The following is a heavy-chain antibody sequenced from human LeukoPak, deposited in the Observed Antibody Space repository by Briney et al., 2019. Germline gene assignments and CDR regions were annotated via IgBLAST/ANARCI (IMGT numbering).Heavy chain of an antibody. D-gene: IGHD5/OR15-5a*01. CDR2: ISSSSSTI. J-gene: IGHJ3*02. V-gene: IGHV3-48*01. CDR1: GLTFSSYG. Sequence: GGSLRLSCAASGLTFSSYGMNWVRQAPGKGLEWVSYISSSSSTIQYADSVKGRFTISRDNAKDSLYLQMNSLRAEDTAVYFCARSVFQGAFDIWGQGTLVTVSS. CDR3: ARSVFQGAFDI.